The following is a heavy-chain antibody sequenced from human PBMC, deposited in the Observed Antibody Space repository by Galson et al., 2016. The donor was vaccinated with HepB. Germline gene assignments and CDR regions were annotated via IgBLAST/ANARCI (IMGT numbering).Heavy chain of an antibody. CDR3: AASPGGQWPHFYFYAMDV. CDR2: ISGSP. J-gene: IGHJ6*02. V-gene: IGHV4-4*07. CDR1: GGSISDYY. Sequence: SETLSLTCTVSGGSISDYYWTWIRQPAGKGLEWIGHISGSPNYNPSLRSRVTMSVDTSKNQFSLKLRSVTAADTAVYYCAASPGGQWPHFYFYAMDVWGQGTTVTVSS. D-gene: IGHD6-19*01.